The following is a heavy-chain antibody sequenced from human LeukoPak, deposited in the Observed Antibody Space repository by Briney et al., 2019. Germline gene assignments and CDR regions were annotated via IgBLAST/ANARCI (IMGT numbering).Heavy chain of an antibody. J-gene: IGHJ3*02. CDR3: ARGVLLWFGDTPNAFDI. CDR1: GGSFSGYY. D-gene: IGHD3-10*01. CDR2: INHSGST. Sequence: SETLSLTCAVYGGSFSGYYWSWIRQPPGRGLEWIGEINHSGSTNYNPSLKSRVTISVDTSKNQFSLKLSSVTAADTAVYYCARGVLLWFGDTPNAFDIWGQGTMVTVSS. V-gene: IGHV4-34*01.